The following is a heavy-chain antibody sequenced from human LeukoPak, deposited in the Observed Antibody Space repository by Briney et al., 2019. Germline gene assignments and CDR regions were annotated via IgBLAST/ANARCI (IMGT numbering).Heavy chain of an antibody. CDR3: ARTTEGGYTYGYFYYYYMDV. D-gene: IGHD5-18*01. Sequence: SSETLSLTCTVSGDSMNSSSFYWGWIRPPPGKGLEWIGTIYHGGSTDSYTGRTYYTSSLNSPVTISVDTSKNKFSLKLTSVTAADRPVYYCARTTEGGYTYGYFYYYYMDVWGKGTTVTISS. CDR2: IYHGGSTDSYTGRT. CDR1: GDSMNSSSFY. V-gene: IGHV4-39*07. J-gene: IGHJ6*03.